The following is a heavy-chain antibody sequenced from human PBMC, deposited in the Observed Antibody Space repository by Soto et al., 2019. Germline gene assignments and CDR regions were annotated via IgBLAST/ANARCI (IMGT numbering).Heavy chain of an antibody. J-gene: IGHJ3*02. D-gene: IGHD2-15*01. CDR1: GFTFSSYA. Sequence: EVQLLESGGGLVQPGGSLRLSCAASGFTFSSYAMSWVRQAPGKGLEWVSALSGGGGSTYYADSVKGRFTISRDNSKNTLYLQMNNLRAEDTAVYYCATSGGSGNDAFDIWGQGKMVTVSS. CDR3: ATSGGSGNDAFDI. V-gene: IGHV3-23*01. CDR2: LSGGGGST.